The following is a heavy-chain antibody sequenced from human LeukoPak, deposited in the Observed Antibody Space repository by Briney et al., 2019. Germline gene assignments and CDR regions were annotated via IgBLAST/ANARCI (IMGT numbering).Heavy chain of an antibody. CDR3: TKTGGPWD. CDR1: GFTVITSF. CDR2: IYNDGTT. V-gene: IGHV3-53*01. J-gene: IGHJ4*02. Sequence: RPGGSLRLSCAASGFTVITSFMSWVRQAPGKGLEWTSVIYNDGTTYYADSVKGRFTIPRDNPKNTLYLQMNTLRAEDTAVYYCTKTGGPWDWGQGTLVTVSS. D-gene: IGHD7-27*01.